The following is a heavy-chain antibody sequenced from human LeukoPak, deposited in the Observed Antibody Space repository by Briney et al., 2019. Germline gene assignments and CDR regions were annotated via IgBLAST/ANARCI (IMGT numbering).Heavy chain of an antibody. CDR3: ARASERLGYCSSTSCGVDL. CDR1: GGSISSGSYY. Sequence: SETLSLTCTVSGGSISSGSYYWSWIRQPAGKGLEWIGRIYTSGSTNYNPSLKSRVTISVDTSKSQFSLKLSSVTAADTAVYYCARASERLGYCSSTSCGVDLWGRGTLVTVSS. CDR2: IYTSGST. D-gene: IGHD2-2*01. V-gene: IGHV4-61*02. J-gene: IGHJ2*01.